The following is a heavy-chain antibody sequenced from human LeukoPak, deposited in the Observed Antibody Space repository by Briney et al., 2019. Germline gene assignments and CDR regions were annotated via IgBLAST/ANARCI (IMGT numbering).Heavy chain of an antibody. CDR1: GGSFSSSSYY. D-gene: IGHD3-10*01. V-gene: IGHV4-39*01. CDR2: IYYSGST. J-gene: IGHJ5*02. Sequence: PSETLSLTCTVSGGSFSSSSYYWGCIRQPPGKGLERIGSIYYSGSTYYNPSLKSRVTISVDTSKNQFSLKLSSVTAADTAVYYCARRITMVRGPNANWFDPWGQGTLVTVSS. CDR3: ARRITMVRGPNANWFDP.